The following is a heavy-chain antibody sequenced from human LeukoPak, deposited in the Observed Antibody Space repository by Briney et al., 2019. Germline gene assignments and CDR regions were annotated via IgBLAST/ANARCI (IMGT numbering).Heavy chain of an antibody. CDR1: GYTFTSYG. D-gene: IGHD3-10*01. Sequence: ASVKVSCKASGYTFTSYGISWLRQAPGQGLEWMGWISAYNGNTNYAQKLQGRVTMTTDTSTSTAYMELRSLRSDDTAVYYCARVVLGWFGEISVYGYWGQGTLVTVSS. CDR2: ISAYNGNT. V-gene: IGHV1-18*01. CDR3: ARVVLGWFGEISVYGY. J-gene: IGHJ4*02.